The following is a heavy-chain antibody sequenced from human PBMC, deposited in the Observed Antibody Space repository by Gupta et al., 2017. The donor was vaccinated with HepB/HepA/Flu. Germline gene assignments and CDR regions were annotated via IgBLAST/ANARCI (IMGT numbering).Heavy chain of an antibody. CDR1: GFTFSSYW. V-gene: IGHV3-7*01. Sequence: EVQLVESGGGLVQPGGSLRLSCAASGFTFSSYWMSWVRQAPGKGLEWVANIKQDGSEKYYVDSVKGRFTISRDNAKNSLYLQMNSMRAEDTAVYYCARKYYDFWSGHTGPGAFDIWGQGTMVTVSS. D-gene: IGHD3-3*01. CDR3: ARKYYDFWSGHTGPGAFDI. CDR2: IKQDGSEK. J-gene: IGHJ3*02.